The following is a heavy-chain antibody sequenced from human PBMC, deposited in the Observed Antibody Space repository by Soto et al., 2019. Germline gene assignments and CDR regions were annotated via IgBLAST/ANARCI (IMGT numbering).Heavy chain of an antibody. CDR2: INHSGST. Sequence: WETLSLTCAVYGGSFSGYYWSWIRQPPGKGLEWIGEINHSGSTNYNPSLKSRVTISVDTSKNQFSLKLSSVTAADTAVYYCARDRGTYYYYYGMDVWGQGTTVTVSS. CDR3: ARDRGTYYYYYGMDV. J-gene: IGHJ6*02. V-gene: IGHV4-34*01. D-gene: IGHD3-10*01. CDR1: GGSFSGYY.